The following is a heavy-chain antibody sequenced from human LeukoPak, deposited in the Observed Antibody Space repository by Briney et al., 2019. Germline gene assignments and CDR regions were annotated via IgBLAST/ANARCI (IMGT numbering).Heavy chain of an antibody. V-gene: IGHV1-69*01. J-gene: IGHJ5*02. Sequence: ASVKVSCKASGGTFSSYAISWVRQAPGQGLEWMGGIISIFGTANYAQKFQGRVTITADESTSTAYMELSSLRSEDTAVYYCARNGYCSGGSCDRFDPWGQGTLVTVSS. CDR1: GGTFSSYA. CDR2: IISIFGTA. D-gene: IGHD2-15*01. CDR3: ARNGYCSGGSCDRFDP.